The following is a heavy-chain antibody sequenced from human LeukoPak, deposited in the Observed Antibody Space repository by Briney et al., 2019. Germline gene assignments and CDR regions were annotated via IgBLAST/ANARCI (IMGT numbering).Heavy chain of an antibody. CDR1: GGTFSSYA. V-gene: IGHV1-69*04. Sequence: GSSVKVSCKASGGTFSSYAISWVRQAPGQGLEWMGRIIPILGIANYAQKFQGRVTITADKSTSTAYMELSSLRSEDTAVYYCASFPSELTGAFDIWGQGTMVTVSS. D-gene: IGHD1-14*01. CDR2: IIPILGIA. J-gene: IGHJ3*02. CDR3: ASFPSELTGAFDI.